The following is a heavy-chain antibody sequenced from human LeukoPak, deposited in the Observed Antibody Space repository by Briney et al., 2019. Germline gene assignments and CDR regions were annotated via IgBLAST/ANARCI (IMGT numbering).Heavy chain of an antibody. CDR2: ISYDGSNK. CDR3: AKDGGTGYSGYDKFDY. V-gene: IGHV3-30*18. Sequence: GGSLRLSCAASGFTFSRYSINWVRQAPGKGLEWVAVISYDGSNKYYADSVKGRFTISRDNSKNTLYLQMNSLRAEDTAVYYCAKDGGTGYSGYDKFDYWGQGTLVTVSS. D-gene: IGHD5-12*01. J-gene: IGHJ4*02. CDR1: GFTFSRYS.